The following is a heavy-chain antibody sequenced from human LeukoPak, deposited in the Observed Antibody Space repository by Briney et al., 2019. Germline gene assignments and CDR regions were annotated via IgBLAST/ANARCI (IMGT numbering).Heavy chain of an antibody. CDR2: ISGSGGST. CDR1: GFTFSTYA. D-gene: IGHD4-17*01. J-gene: IGHJ4*02. V-gene: IGHV3-23*01. CDR3: ARTVTTGEDYFDY. Sequence: PGGSLSLSCAASGFTFSTYAMSWVRQAPGKGLEWVSLISGSGGSTYYADSVKGRFTISRDNGKNTLSLQMSSLRAEDTAVYYCARTVTTGEDYFDYWGQGTLVTVSS.